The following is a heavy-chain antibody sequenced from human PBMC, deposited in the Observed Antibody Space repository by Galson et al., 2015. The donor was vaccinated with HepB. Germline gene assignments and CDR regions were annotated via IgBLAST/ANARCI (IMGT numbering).Heavy chain of an antibody. CDR1: GFTFDDYA. V-gene: IGHV3-9*01. D-gene: IGHD1-26*01. CDR3: AKGGHPDGYNWFDP. Sequence: SLRLSCAASGFTFDDYAMHWVRQAPGKGLEWVSGISWNSGSIGCADSVKGRFTISRDNAKNSLYLQMNSLRAEDTALYYCAKGGHPDGYNWFDPWGQGTLVTVSS. J-gene: IGHJ5*02. CDR2: ISWNSGSI.